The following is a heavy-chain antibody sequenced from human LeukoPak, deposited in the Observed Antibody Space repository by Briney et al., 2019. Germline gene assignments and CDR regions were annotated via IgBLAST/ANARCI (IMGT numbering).Heavy chain of an antibody. D-gene: IGHD6-13*01. CDR3: ARDRGRYSSSSPFDY. CDR2: INPNSGGT. V-gene: IGHV1-2*02. J-gene: IGHJ4*02. Sequence: GASVKVSCKASGYTFTGYYMHWVRQAPGQGLEWMGLINPNSGGTNYAQKFQGRVTMTRDTSISTAYMELSRLRSDDTAVYYCARDRGRYSSSSPFDYWGQGTLVTVSS. CDR1: GYTFTGYY.